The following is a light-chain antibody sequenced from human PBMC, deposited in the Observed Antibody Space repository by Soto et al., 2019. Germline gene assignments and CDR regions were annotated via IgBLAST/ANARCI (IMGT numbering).Light chain of an antibody. CDR2: WAS. V-gene: IGKV4-1*01. CDR3: QKYYSTPLT. CDR1: QSVLYSSNNKNY. J-gene: IGKJ3*01. Sequence: DIVMTQSPDSLAVSLGERATINCKSSQSVLYSSNNKNYLAWYQQKPGQPPKLFIYWASTREPGVPDRFSGSGSGTDFTLTISSLQAEDVAGYYCQKYYSTPLTFGPGTNVDI.